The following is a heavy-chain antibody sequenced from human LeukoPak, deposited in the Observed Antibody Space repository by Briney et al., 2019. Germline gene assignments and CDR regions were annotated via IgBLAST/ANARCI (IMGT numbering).Heavy chain of an antibody. Sequence: ASVKVSCKASGGTFSSYAISWVRQAPGQGLEWMGGIIPIFGTANYAQKFQGRVTITADKSTSTAYMELSSLRSEDTAVYYCARNDVLGLLSEIYYMDVWGKGTTVTVSS. CDR1: GGTFSSYA. V-gene: IGHV1-69*06. J-gene: IGHJ6*03. CDR3: ARNDVLGLLSEIYYMDV. D-gene: IGHD2/OR15-2a*01. CDR2: IIPIFGTA.